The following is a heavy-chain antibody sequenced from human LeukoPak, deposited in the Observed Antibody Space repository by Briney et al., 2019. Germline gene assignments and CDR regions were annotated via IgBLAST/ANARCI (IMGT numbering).Heavy chain of an antibody. Sequence: HGESLKISCKGSGYSFTSYWIGWVRQMPGKGLEWMGIIYPGDSDTTYSPSFQGQVTISADKSISTAYLQWSSLKASDTAMYYCARVGSSTSGQDYFDYWGQGTLVTVSS. J-gene: IGHJ4*02. CDR3: ARVGSSTSGQDYFDY. V-gene: IGHV5-51*01. D-gene: IGHD2-2*01. CDR2: IYPGDSDT. CDR1: GYSFTSYW.